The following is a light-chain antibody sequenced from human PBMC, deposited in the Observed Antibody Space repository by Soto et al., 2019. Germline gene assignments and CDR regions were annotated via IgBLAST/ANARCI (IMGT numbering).Light chain of an antibody. CDR2: GIS. J-gene: IGKJ2*01. V-gene: IGKV3-20*01. CDR3: QQYSSLPHT. CDR1: QSVTNRY. Sequence: ESVLTQSPGTLSLSPGERATLSCRASQSVTNRYFAWYQQRPGQAPRLIIYGISNRATGIPDRFSGSGSGTDFTHTISRLEPEDFVVYYCQQYSSLPHTFGQGTKLEVK.